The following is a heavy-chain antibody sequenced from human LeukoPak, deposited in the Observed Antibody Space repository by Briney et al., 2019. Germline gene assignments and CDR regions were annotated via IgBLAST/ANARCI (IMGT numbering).Heavy chain of an antibody. CDR3: ARSIFVYSTPGPNWFDP. CDR2: INHSGST. CDR1: GVSFSGYY. J-gene: IGHJ5*02. Sequence: SETLSLTCAVYGVSFSGYYWSWIRQPPGKGLEWIGEINHSGSTNYNPSLKSRVTISVDTSKNQFSLKLSSVTAADTAVYYCARSIFVYSTPGPNWFDPWGQGTLVTVSS. V-gene: IGHV4-34*01. D-gene: IGHD6-13*01.